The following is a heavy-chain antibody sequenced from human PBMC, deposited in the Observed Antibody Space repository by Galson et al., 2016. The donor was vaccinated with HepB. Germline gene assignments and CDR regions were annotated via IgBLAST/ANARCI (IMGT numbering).Heavy chain of an antibody. Sequence: SVKVSCKASGYTFTSYYIHWVRQAPGQGLEWMGIIVPSDGSTSNAQKFQGRVTMTRDTSTSTVYMELSSLRPEDTAMYYCTRGHVFCGGDCPSEYWGHGTLVVVSS. J-gene: IGHJ4*01. V-gene: IGHV1-46*01. CDR1: GYTFTSYY. CDR2: IVPSDGST. D-gene: IGHD2-21*02. CDR3: TRGHVFCGGDCPSEY.